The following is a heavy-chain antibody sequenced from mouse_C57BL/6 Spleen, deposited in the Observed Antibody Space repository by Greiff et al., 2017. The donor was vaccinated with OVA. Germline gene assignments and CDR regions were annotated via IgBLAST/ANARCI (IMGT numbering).Heavy chain of an antibody. V-gene: IGHV1-61*01. J-gene: IGHJ2*01. D-gene: IGHD3-2*02. CDR2: ISPSDSET. Sequence: VQLQQPGAELVRPGSSVKLSCTASGYTFTSYWMAWVKQRPGQGLEWIGNISPSDSETHYNQKFKDKATLTVDKSSSTAYMQLSSLTSEDSAGYYCARGDSSGYGPSDDWGQGTTLTVSS. CDR1: GYTFTSYW. CDR3: ARGDSSGYGPSDD.